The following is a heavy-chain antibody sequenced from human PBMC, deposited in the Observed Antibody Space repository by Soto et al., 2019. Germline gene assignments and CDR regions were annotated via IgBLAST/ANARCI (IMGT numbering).Heavy chain of an antibody. V-gene: IGHV4-34*01. D-gene: IGHD3-10*01. CDR3: ASGGGSKMRPRNYYYYGMDA. Sequence: SETLSLTCAVYGGSFSGYYWSWIRQPPGKGLEWIGEINHSGSTNYNPSLKSRVTISVDTSKNKFSLKLSSVTAADTAVYYCASGGGSKMRPRNYYYYGMDAWGQGTPATVSS. J-gene: IGHJ6*02. CDR1: GGSFSGYY. CDR2: INHSGST.